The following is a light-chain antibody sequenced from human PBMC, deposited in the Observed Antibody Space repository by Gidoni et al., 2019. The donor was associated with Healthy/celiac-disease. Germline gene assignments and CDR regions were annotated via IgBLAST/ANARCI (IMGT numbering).Light chain of an antibody. J-gene: IGLJ2*01. CDR2: EGS. CDR3: CSYAGTFVV. V-gene: IGLV2-23*01. Sequence: QSALTQPASVSGSPGQSITISCTGTSSDVGSYNLVSWYQQQPGKAPKIIIYEGSKRPSGVSNRFSGSKSGNTAPLTISGLQAEDEGYYYCCSYAGTFVVIGGGTKLTVL. CDR1: SSDVGSYNL.